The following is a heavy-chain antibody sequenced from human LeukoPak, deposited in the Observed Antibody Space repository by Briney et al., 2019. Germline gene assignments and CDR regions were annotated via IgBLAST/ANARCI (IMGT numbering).Heavy chain of an antibody. D-gene: IGHD2-2*02. CDR1: GFTFSSYA. Sequence: GGSLRLSCAAYGFTFSSYAMSWVRQAQGKGLEWVSAISGSGGRTYYADSVKGRLTISRDNSKNTLYLQMNSLRAEDTAVYYCAKRYCSSTSCYSVGADAFDIWGQGTMVTVSS. CDR3: AKRYCSSTSCYSVGADAFDI. CDR2: ISGSGGRT. V-gene: IGHV3-23*01. J-gene: IGHJ3*02.